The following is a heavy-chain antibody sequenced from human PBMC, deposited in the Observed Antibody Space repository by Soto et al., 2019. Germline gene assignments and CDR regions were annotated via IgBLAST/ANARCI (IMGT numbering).Heavy chain of an antibody. J-gene: IGHJ4*02. Sequence: GGSLRLSCAASGFTFSSYSMNWVRQTPGKGLEWISYIGSSSRAIYYADSVKGRFTVSRDNAKRSLYLQLNSLRDEDTAVYYCARDPDTGTQKLYFDYWGQGPLVTVSS. V-gene: IGHV3-48*02. CDR1: GFTFSSYS. D-gene: IGHD4-4*01. CDR3: ARDPDTGTQKLYFDY. CDR2: IGSSSRAI.